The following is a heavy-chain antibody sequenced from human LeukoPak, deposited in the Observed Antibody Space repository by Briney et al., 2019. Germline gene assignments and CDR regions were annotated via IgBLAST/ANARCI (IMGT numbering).Heavy chain of an antibody. CDR3: ARGSTYSSSWYY. Sequence: TLSLTCAVSGGSISSGGYSWSWIRQPPGKGLEWIGYIYHSGSTYYNPSLKSRVTISVDRSKNQFSLKVTSVTAADTAVYYCARGSTYSSSWYYWGQGTLVTVSS. CDR1: GGSISSGGYS. J-gene: IGHJ4*02. CDR2: IYHSGST. V-gene: IGHV4-30-2*01. D-gene: IGHD6-13*01.